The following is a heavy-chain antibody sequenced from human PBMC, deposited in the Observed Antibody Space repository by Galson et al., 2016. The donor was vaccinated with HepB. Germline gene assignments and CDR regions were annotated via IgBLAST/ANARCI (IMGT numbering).Heavy chain of an antibody. CDR3: VKEATSPKIGKPHIPYFEY. CDR2: ISAGGGTR. V-gene: IGHV3-23*01. D-gene: IGHD1-14*01. Sequence: SLRLSCAASGFTFRTYAMSWVRQTPGKGLEWVSAISAGGGTRYYADSVKGRFTISRDNSKNTLYVQMNSLRAEDTAVYYCVKEATSPKIGKPHIPYFEYWGQGTPVTVSS. J-gene: IGHJ4*02. CDR1: GFTFRTYA.